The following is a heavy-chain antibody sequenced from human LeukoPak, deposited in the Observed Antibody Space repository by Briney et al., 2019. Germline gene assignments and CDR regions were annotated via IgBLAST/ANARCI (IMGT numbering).Heavy chain of an antibody. CDR3: ARGRAAAGIFYWFDP. D-gene: IGHD6-13*01. CDR1: GGSISSSSYY. Sequence: PSETLSLTCTVSGGSISSSSYYWGWIRQPPGKGLEWIGSIYYSGNTYYNPPLKSRVIISVDTSQNQFSLKLNSVTAADTAVYYCARGRAAAGIFYWFDPWGQGTLVTVSS. CDR2: IYYSGNT. J-gene: IGHJ5*02. V-gene: IGHV4-39*07.